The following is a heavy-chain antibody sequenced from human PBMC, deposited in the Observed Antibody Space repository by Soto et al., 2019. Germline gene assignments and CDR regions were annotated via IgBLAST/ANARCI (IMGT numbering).Heavy chain of an antibody. CDR2: ISYDGSNK. V-gene: IGHV3-30*18. CDR1: GFKFSSYG. CDR3: AKDAGGNSDYYYGMDV. Sequence: GWALRLSCATSGFKFSSYGMHCVRQAPGKGLEWVAVISYDGSNKYYADSVKGRFTISRDNSKNTLYLQMNSLRAEDTAVYYCAKDAGGNSDYYYGMDVWGQGTTVTVSS. D-gene: IGHD2-21*02. J-gene: IGHJ6*02.